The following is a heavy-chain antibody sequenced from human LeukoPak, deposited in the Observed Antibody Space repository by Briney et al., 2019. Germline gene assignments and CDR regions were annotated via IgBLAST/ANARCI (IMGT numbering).Heavy chain of an antibody. J-gene: IGHJ6*04. V-gene: IGHV4-34*01. CDR3: ARVRVSGYCSSTSCYVNYYYGMDV. CDR2: INHSGST. CDR1: GGSFSGYC. D-gene: IGHD2-2*01. Sequence: SETLSLTCAVYGGSFSGYCWSWIRQPPGKGLEWIGEINHSGSTNYNPSLKSRVTISVDTSKNQFSLKLSSVTAADTAVYYCARVRVSGYCSSTSCYVNYYYGMDVWGKGTTVTVSS.